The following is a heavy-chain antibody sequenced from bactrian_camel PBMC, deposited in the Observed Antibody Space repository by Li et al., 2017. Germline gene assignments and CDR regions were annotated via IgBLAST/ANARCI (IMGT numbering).Heavy chain of an antibody. CDR1: GRTYEKYC. CDR2: IDSTGTT. V-gene: IGHV3S55*01. J-gene: IGHJ7*01. Sequence: HVQLVESGGDSVQAGGSLTLSCTISGRTYEKYCMGWFRQAPGKEREGLASIDSTGTTIYAQSVRGRFTISKDKAKNTLYLDMNVLNVDDTAMYYCATALRYCPPIFPAMTVWGKGTQVTVS. D-gene: IGHD2*01.